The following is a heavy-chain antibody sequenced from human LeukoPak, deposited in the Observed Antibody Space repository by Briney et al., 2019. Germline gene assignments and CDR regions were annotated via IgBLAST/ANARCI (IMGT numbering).Heavy chain of an antibody. CDR1: GFTFSSYA. CDR3: AKDQEPTDSSGQPVDY. CDR2: ISGSGGST. D-gene: IGHD3-22*01. J-gene: IGHJ4*02. Sequence: GGSLRLSCAASGFTFSSYAMSWVRQAPGKGLEWVSAISGSGGSTYYADSVKGRFTISRDNSKNTLYLQMNSLRAEDTAVYYCAKDQEPTDSSGQPVDYWGQGTLVTVSS. V-gene: IGHV3-23*01.